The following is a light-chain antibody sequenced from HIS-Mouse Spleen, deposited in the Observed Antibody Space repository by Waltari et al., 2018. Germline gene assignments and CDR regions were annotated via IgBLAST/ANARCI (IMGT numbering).Light chain of an antibody. CDR3: YSTDSSGNHRV. CDR2: GKN. Sequence: SSELTQDPAVSVALGQTVRSTCQGDSLRSYYASWYQQKPGQAPVLVIYGKNNRPSGIPDRFSGSSSGNTASLTITGAQAEDEADYYCYSTDSSGNHRVFGGGTKLTVL. V-gene: IGLV3-19*01. CDR1: SLRSYY. J-gene: IGLJ2*01.